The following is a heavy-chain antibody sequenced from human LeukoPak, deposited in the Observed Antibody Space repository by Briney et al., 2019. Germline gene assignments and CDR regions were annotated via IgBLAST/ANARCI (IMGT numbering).Heavy chain of an antibody. V-gene: IGHV3-7*05. J-gene: IGHJ4*02. D-gene: IGHD2-2*02. CDR3: ARGGYTTFDN. CDR2: IKPDGSER. Sequence: PGGSLRLSCAASGFTFNIFLMSWVRQAPGKGLEWVANIKPDGSERSYVDSVKGRFTISRDNAKNSLYLQMNSLRAEDTAVYYCARGGYTTFDNWGQGALVNVAS. CDR1: GFTFNIFL.